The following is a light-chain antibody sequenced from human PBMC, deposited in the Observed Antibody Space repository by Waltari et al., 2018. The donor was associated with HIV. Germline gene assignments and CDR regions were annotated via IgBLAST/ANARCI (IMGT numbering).Light chain of an antibody. CDR3: SSYTSSNLV. CDR1: PSSVGSYNS. CDR2: EVS. V-gene: IGLV2-18*02. J-gene: IGLJ2*01. Sequence: QSALPQPPPVSGSPGQSVTLSCPVSPSSVGSYNSVSWYQQPPGTAPKPMIYEVSNRPSGVPDRFSGSKSGNTASLIISGLQAEDEADYYCSSYTSSNLVFGGGTKLTVL.